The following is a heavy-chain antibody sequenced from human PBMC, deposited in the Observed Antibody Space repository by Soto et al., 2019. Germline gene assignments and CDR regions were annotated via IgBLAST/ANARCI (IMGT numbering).Heavy chain of an antibody. V-gene: IGHV4-39*01. Sequence: QLQLQESGPGLVKPSETLSLTCTVSGGSISSSNYHLGWIRQPPGKGLDWIGSMYYSGSAYYNPSLTSRVTISADTSKNQFSLKLTSVTAAVTAVYHCARHVGNSPPGSWGQGTLVTVSS. CDR1: GGSISSSNYH. CDR3: ARHVGNSPPGS. CDR2: MYYSGSA. J-gene: IGHJ4*02. D-gene: IGHD1-26*01.